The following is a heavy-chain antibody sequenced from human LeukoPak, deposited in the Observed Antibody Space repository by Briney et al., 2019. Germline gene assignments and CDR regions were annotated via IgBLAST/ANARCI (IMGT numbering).Heavy chain of an antibody. D-gene: IGHD6-13*01. V-gene: IGHV5-51*01. CDR2: IYPDDSDS. J-gene: IGHJ6*03. CDR3: AGQGAAGKYYYYYMDV. CDR1: GDSFTNYW. Sequence: GESLKISCKGSGDSFTNYWIGWVRQMPGKGLEWMGIIYPDDSDSRYSPSFQGQVTISADKSINTAYLEWSSLKASDTAIYYCAGQGAAGKYYYYYMDVWGKGTTVTVSS.